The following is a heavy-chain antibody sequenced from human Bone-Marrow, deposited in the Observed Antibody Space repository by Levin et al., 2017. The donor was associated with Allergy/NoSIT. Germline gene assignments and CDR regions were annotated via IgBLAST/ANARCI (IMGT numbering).Heavy chain of an antibody. J-gene: IGHJ4*02. V-gene: IGHV4-34*01. D-gene: IGHD6-13*01. Sequence: SQTLSLTCAVYGGSFSGYYWSWIRQPPGKGLEWIGEINHSGSTNYNPSLKSRVTISVDTSKNQFSLKLSSVTAADTAVYYCASAHEQQLVLVYWGQGTLVTVSS. CDR2: INHSGST. CDR3: ASAHEQQLVLVY. CDR1: GGSFSGYY.